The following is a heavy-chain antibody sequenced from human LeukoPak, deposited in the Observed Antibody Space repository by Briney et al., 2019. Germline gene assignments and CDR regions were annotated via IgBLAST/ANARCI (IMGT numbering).Heavy chain of an antibody. CDR1: GYTFTGYY. D-gene: IGHD3-16*01. CDR2: INPNSGGT. CDR3: ARHVGGVINWFDP. Sequence: ASVKVSCKASGYTFTGYYMHWVRQAPGQGLEWMGWINPNSGGTNYAQKFQGRVTMTRDTSISTAYMELSRLRSDDTAVYYCARHVGGVINWFDPWGQGTLVTVSS. J-gene: IGHJ5*02. V-gene: IGHV1-2*02.